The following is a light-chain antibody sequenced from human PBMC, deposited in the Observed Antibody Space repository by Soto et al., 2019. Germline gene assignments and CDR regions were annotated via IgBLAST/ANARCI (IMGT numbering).Light chain of an antibody. J-gene: IGKJ1*01. CDR3: QQFGSSPT. CDR1: QSVSSSY. CDR2: GTS. V-gene: IGKV3-20*01. Sequence: EIVLTQSPGTLSLSPGERATLSCRASQSVSSSYLAWYQQKPGQAPRLLIYGTSSRATGIPDRFGGSGSGTDFTLTIGRLDPEDFAVYYCQQFGSSPTFGQGTKVEIK.